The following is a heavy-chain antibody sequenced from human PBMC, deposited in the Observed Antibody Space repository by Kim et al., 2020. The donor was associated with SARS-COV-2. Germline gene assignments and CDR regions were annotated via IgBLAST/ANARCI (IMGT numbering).Heavy chain of an antibody. CDR2: IHYSGST. CDR3: ASHDSRNYAEDYCMDV. CDR1: GGSIKSYF. D-gene: IGHD3-16*01. V-gene: IGHV4-59*08. Sequence: SETLSLTCSVSGGSIKSYFWSWFRQPPGKGLDWIGYIHYSGSTSYNPSLRSRVTISIATSKTQFSLKLTSVTAADTAVYYCASHDSRNYAEDYCMDVWGKGTTVTVSS. J-gene: IGHJ6*03.